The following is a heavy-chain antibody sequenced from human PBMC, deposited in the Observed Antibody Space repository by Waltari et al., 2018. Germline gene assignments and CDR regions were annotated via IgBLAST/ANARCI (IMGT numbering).Heavy chain of an antibody. CDR2: NYSAGSI. CDR1: GGSSSSSSYS. D-gene: IGHD2-2*01. Sequence: QLQLQESGPGLVKPSETLSLTCTVSGGSSSSSSYSWGWVRQPPGKGMEWMGSNYSAGSIYYNPSLKSRVTITVDTSKNQFSLRVSSVTAADTAVFYCARRVRGYCSSTSCHTDHWGQGTLVTVSS. J-gene: IGHJ4*02. V-gene: IGHV4-39*07. CDR3: ARRVRGYCSSTSCHTDH.